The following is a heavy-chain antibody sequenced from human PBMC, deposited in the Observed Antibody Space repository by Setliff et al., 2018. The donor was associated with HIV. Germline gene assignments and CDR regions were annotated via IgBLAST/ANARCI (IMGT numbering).Heavy chain of an antibody. CDR2: IDHSGST. D-gene: IGHD2-2*01. CDR1: GGSFSGYH. J-gene: IGHJ4*02. Sequence: LSLTCAVYGGSFSGYHWSWIRQSPGKGLEWIGEIDHSGSTDDNPSLKSRGTISVDTSKNQFPLKLSSVSAADTAVYYCSRGHPIVPTGLVSFYFDHWGQGTLVTVSS. CDR3: SRGHPIVPTGLVSFYFDH. V-gene: IGHV4-34*01.